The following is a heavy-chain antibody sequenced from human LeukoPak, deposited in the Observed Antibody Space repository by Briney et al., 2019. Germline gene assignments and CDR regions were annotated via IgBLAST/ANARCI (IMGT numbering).Heavy chain of an antibody. V-gene: IGHV1-2*02. Sequence: ASVKVSCTTSAYTFTAYYMHWGRQAPGQGLEWMGWINPNTGVTTYAQKFQGRVTMTRDTSITTAYMELRRLRSDDTAIYYCARAVRGVVSPSRNWFDPWGQGTLVTVSS. CDR2: INPNTGVT. CDR1: AYTFTAYY. D-gene: IGHD3-10*01. CDR3: ARAVRGVVSPSRNWFDP. J-gene: IGHJ5*02.